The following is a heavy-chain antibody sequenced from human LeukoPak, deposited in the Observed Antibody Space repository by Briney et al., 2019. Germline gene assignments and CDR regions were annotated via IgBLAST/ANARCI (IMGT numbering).Heavy chain of an antibody. Sequence: PGGSLRLSCAASGFTFSSYAMSWVRQAPGKGLEWVSVISGSGGSTYYADSVKGRFTISRDNSKNTLYLQMNSLRAEDTAVYYCAKGYCSSTSCGMDVWGQGTTVTVSS. J-gene: IGHJ6*02. CDR3: AKGYCSSTSCGMDV. D-gene: IGHD2-2*01. CDR2: ISGSGGST. CDR1: GFTFSSYA. V-gene: IGHV3-23*01.